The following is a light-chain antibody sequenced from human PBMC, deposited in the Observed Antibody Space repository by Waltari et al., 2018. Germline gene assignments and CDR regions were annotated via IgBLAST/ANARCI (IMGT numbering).Light chain of an antibody. CDR3: QQYNNWPAT. V-gene: IGKV3-15*01. CDR1: QSVSGN. Sequence: EIVMTESPATLSVSPGERATLPCTASQSVSGNLAWYQQKPGQAPRLLIYGASTRATVIPARFRGSGSGTEFTLTISSMQSEDFAVYYCQQYNNWPATFGPGTKVDIK. CDR2: GAS. J-gene: IGKJ3*01.